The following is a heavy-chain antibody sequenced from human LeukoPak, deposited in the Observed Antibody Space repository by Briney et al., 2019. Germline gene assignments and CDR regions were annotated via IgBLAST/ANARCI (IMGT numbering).Heavy chain of an antibody. V-gene: IGHV3-23*01. D-gene: IGHD3-10*01. CDR1: GFTFGTYA. Sequence: GGSLRLSCAASGFTFGTYAMSWVRQAPGKGLEWVSSITGSGGTTFYTDSGKGRFTISRDNSKNTLYLQMNSLRAEDSAIYYCVRDRPNYYGPGAYYKRDGDYWGRGTLVTVSS. CDR3: VRDRPNYYGPGAYYKRDGDY. CDR2: ITGSGGTT. J-gene: IGHJ4*02.